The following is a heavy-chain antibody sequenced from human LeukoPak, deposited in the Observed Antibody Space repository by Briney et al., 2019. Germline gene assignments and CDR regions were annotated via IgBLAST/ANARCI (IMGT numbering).Heavy chain of an antibody. V-gene: IGHV4-38-2*01. J-gene: IGHJ4*02. CDR3: ARGAEYYAIWRGYAGYSDY. D-gene: IGHD3-3*01. CDR2: IYYSGST. Sequence: GSLRLSCAASGFTFSSYAMSWVRQAPGKGLEWIGSIYYSGSTYYNPSLKSRVTISVDTSKNQFSLKLSSVTAADTAVYFCARGAEYYAIWRGYAGYSDYWGQGISVTVSS. CDR1: GFTFSSYA.